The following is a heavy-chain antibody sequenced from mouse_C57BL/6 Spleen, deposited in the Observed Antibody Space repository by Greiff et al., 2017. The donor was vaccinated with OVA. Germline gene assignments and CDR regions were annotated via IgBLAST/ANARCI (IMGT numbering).Heavy chain of an antibody. CDR1: GYTFTSYW. D-gene: IGHD1-1*01. Sequence: QVQLQQPGAELVMPGASVKLSCKASGYTFTSYWMHWVKQRPGQGLEWIGEIDPSDSYTNYNQKFKGKSTLTVDKSSSTAYMQLSSLTSEDSAVYYFARCPITTVVESGYFDVWGTGTTVTVSS. CDR2: IDPSDSYT. J-gene: IGHJ1*03. CDR3: ARCPITTVVESGYFDV. V-gene: IGHV1-69*01.